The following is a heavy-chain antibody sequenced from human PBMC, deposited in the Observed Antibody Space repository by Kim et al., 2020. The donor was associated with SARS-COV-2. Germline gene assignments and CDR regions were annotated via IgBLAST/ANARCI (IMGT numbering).Heavy chain of an antibody. V-gene: IGHV3-33*05. CDR1: GFTFSSYG. Sequence: GGSLRLSCAASGFTFSSYGMHWVRQAPGKGLEWVAVISYDGSNKYYADSVKGRFTISRDNSKNTLYLQMNSLRAEDTAVYYCARSPRGYSYGRLDYWGQGTLVTVSS. D-gene: IGHD5-18*01. J-gene: IGHJ4*02. CDR2: ISYDGSNK. CDR3: ARSPRGYSYGRLDY.